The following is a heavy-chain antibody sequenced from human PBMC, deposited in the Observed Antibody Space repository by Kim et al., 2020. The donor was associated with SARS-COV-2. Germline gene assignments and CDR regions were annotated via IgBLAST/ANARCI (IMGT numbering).Heavy chain of an antibody. CDR2: IRYNGGDT. Sequence: GGSLRLSCAASGFTFSRYDMIWGRQAPGKGLEWVSTIRYNGGDTYYADSVKGRFTISRDNSKNMLYLQMNSLRAEDTAVYYCAKDGRRPPVYWGQGTLVT. CDR1: GFTFSRYD. D-gene: IGHD1-1*01. J-gene: IGHJ4*02. CDR3: AKDGRRPPVY. V-gene: IGHV3-23*01.